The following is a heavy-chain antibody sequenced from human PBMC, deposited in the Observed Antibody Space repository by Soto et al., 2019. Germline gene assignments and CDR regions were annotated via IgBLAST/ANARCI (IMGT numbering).Heavy chain of an antibody. J-gene: IGHJ5*02. CDR3: ASVTAYDFSSGYVGFDP. V-gene: IGHV4-61*03. CDR1: GGSVSSGSHY. D-gene: IGHD3-3*01. Sequence: SETLSLTCTVSGGSVSSGSHYWSWIRQPPGKGLEWIGNIYYSGSTKYNPSLKSRVTISVDRTSNHFSLNLRSVTTADTALYYCASVTAYDFSSGYVGFDPWGQGPRGTVSS. CDR2: IYYSGST.